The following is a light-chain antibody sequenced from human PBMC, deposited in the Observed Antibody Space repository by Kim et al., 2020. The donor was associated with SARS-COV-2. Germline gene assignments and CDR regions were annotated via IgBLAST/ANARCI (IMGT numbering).Light chain of an antibody. J-gene: IGLJ3*02. V-gene: IGLV3-19*01. CDR3: NSRDSSGNRV. CDR1: SLRSYY. Sequence: SSELTQDPAVSVALGQTVRITCQGDSLRSYYASWYQQKPGQAPVLVIYGKNNRPSGIPDRFSGSSSGNTASLTITGAQAEDEADYYCNSRDSSGNRVVGG. CDR2: GKN.